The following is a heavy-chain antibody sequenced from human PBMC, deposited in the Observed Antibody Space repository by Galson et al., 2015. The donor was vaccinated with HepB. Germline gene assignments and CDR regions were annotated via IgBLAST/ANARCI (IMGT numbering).Heavy chain of an antibody. Sequence: LRLSCAASGFTFSSYAMHWVRQAPGKGLEWVAVISYDGSNKYYADSVKGRFTISRDNSKNTLYLQMNSLRAEDTAVYYCAAPGGTTVTLIDFDYWGQGTLVTVSS. V-gene: IGHV3-30-3*01. CDR1: GFTFSSYA. J-gene: IGHJ4*02. CDR3: AAPGGTTVTLIDFDY. CDR2: ISYDGSNK. D-gene: IGHD4-17*01.